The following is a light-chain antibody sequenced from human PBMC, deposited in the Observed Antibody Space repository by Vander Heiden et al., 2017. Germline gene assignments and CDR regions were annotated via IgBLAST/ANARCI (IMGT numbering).Light chain of an antibody. CDR1: QSVSSSY. CDR2: GAS. J-gene: IGKJ2*01. V-gene: IGKV3-20*01. Sequence: EIVLTQSPATLSLSPGVRATLSCRASQSVSSSYLAWYQQKPGQAPRLLIYGASSRATGIPDRFSGSGSGTDFTLTISRLEPEDFAVYYCQQYGSSPPYTFGQGTKLGDQT. CDR3: QQYGSSPPYT.